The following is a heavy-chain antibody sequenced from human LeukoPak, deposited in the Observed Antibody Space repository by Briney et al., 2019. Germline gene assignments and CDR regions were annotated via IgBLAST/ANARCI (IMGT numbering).Heavy chain of an antibody. CDR1: GFTVSSNY. V-gene: IGHV3-53*01. J-gene: IGHJ4*02. CDR2: IYSGGST. D-gene: IGHD6-19*01. CDR3: ARDRRAVAGTSH. Sequence: GGSLRLSCAASGFTVSSNYMSWVRQAPGKGLEWVSVIYSGGSTYYADSVKGRSTISRDNSKNTLYLQMNSLRAEDTAVYYCARDRRAVAGTSHWGQGTLVTVSS.